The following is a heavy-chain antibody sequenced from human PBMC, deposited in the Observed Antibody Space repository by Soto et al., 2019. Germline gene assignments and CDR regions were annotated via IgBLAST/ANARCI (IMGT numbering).Heavy chain of an antibody. CDR1: VFTFTRYI. Sequence: LXLSCAASVFTFTRYIMNWVRQAPGKGLEWVASISSTTNYIYYGESLKGRLTISRDNAKNSMYLQMNTLRAEDTAVYYCARESEDLSSNLDYWGQGTLVTVSS. CDR2: ISSTTNYI. J-gene: IGHJ4*02. V-gene: IGHV3-21*06. CDR3: ARESEDLSSNLDY.